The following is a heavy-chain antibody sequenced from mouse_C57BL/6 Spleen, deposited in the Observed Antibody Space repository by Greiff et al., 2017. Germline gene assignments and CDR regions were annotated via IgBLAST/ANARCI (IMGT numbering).Heavy chain of an antibody. CDR2: INPNNGGT. V-gene: IGHV1-22*01. J-gene: IGHJ4*01. Sequence: VQLQQSGPELVKPGASVKMSCKASGYTFTDYNMHWVKQSHGKSLEWIGYINPNNGGTSYNQKFKGKATLTVNKSSSTAYMELRSLTSEDSAVYYCARTGGGLYYAMDYWGQGTSVTVSS. CDR1: GYTFTDYN. CDR3: ARTGGGLYYAMDY.